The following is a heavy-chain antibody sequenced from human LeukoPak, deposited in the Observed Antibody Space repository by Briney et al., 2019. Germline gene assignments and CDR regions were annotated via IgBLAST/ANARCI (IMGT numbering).Heavy chain of an antibody. V-gene: IGHV1-2*02. CDR1: GYTFTGYY. D-gene: IGHD2-2*01. J-gene: IGHJ4*02. CDR2: INPNSGGT. CDR3: ARGGRYCSTTSCLGEGYYFDY. Sequence: ASVRVSCKASGYTFTGYYIHWVRQAPGQGLEWMGWINPNSGGTNYAQKFQGRVTMTRDTSISTAYMDLSRLRSDDTAVYYCARGGRYCSTTSCLGEGYYFDYWGQGTLVTVSS.